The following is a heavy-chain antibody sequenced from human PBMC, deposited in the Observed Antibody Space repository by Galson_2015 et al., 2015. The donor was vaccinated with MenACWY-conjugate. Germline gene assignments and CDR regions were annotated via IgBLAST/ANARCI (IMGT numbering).Heavy chain of an antibody. D-gene: IGHD4-23*01. CDR3: ARGGN. CDR1: GFRFSSQW. J-gene: IGHJ4*01. CDR2: INEDGSDK. Sequence: SLRLSCAASGFRFSSQWLSWVRQAPGRGPECVASINEDGSDKSYMDSVKGRFTISRDNAQNSLSLQMNSLSVEDTAVYYCARGGNWGHGTLVIVSS. V-gene: IGHV3-7*03.